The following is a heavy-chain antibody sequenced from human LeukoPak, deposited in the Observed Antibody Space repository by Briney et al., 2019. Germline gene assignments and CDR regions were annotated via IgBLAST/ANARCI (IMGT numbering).Heavy chain of an antibody. Sequence: GGSLRLSCAASGFTVSNNFMSWVRQAPGKGLEWVSVIYSGGNTYYADSVKGRFTISRDNAKNSLYLQMNSLRAEDTAAYCCARVRATVTPFDYWGQGTLVTVSS. D-gene: IGHD4-17*01. CDR1: GFTVSNNF. V-gene: IGHV3-53*01. CDR3: ARVRATVTPFDY. J-gene: IGHJ4*02. CDR2: IYSGGNT.